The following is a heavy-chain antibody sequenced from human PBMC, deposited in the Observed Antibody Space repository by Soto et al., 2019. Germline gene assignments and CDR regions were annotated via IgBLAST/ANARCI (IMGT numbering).Heavy chain of an antibody. Sequence: ASVKVSCKASGYTFTRYYIHWVRQAPGQGLEWMGIINPRGGSTTYAQKFQGRVTLTSDTSTSTAYMELNSLKTEDTGIYYCTTDSYSTMVVVRLDYWGHGTPVTVSS. J-gene: IGHJ4*01. CDR1: GYTFTRYY. CDR3: TTDSYSTMVVVRLDY. D-gene: IGHD3-22*01. V-gene: IGHV1-46*01. CDR2: INPRGGST.